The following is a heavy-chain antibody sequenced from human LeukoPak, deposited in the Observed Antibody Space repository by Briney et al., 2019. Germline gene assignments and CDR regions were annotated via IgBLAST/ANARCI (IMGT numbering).Heavy chain of an antibody. CDR2: ISSSSSTI. CDR3: ARAGKRFLEWQWGDY. V-gene: IGHV3-48*01. CDR1: GFTFSSYS. J-gene: IGHJ4*02. Sequence: PGGSLRLSCAASGFTFSSYSMNWVRQAPGKGLEWVSYISSSSSTIYYADSVKGRFTISRDNAKNSLYLQMNSLRAEDTAVYYCARAGKRFLEWQWGDYWGQGTLVTVSS. D-gene: IGHD3-3*01.